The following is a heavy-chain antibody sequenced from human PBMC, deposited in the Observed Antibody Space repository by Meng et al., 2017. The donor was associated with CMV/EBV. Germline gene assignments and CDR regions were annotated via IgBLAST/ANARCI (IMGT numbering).Heavy chain of an antibody. CDR2: INHSGST. Sequence: SETLSLTCAVYGGSFSGYYWSWIRQPPGKGLEWIGEINHSGSTNYNPSLKSRVTISVDTSKNQLSLKLSSVTAADTAVYYCASRKWVTVTLYYYYGMDVWGQGTTVTVSS. D-gene: IGHD4-23*01. CDR3: ASRKWVTVTLYYYYGMDV. J-gene: IGHJ6*02. CDR1: GGSFSGYY. V-gene: IGHV4-34*01.